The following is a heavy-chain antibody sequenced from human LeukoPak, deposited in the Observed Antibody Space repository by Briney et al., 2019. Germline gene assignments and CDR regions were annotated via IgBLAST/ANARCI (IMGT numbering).Heavy chain of an antibody. CDR3: ARDGYSSSRDFDY. Sequence: GGSLRLSCAASGFTFSSYGMNWVRQAPGKGLEWVSYISSSSSTKYYADSVKGRFTISRDNAKNSLYLQMNSLRAEDTAVYYCARDGYSSSRDFDYWGQGTLVTVSS. CDR1: GFTFSSYG. V-gene: IGHV3-48*01. J-gene: IGHJ4*02. D-gene: IGHD6-13*01. CDR2: ISSSSSTK.